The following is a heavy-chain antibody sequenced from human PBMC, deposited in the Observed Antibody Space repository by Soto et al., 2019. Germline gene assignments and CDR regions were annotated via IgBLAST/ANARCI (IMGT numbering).Heavy chain of an antibody. V-gene: IGHV4-61*01. J-gene: IGHJ5*02. D-gene: IGHD3-9*01. CDR1: GGSVSSGSYY. CDR3: AATYYDILTGYYRFDP. CDR2: IYYSGST. Sequence: SETLSLTCTVSGGSVSSGSYYWSWIRQPPGKGLEWIGYIYYSGSTNYNPSLKSRVTIPVDTSKNQFSLKLSSVTAADTAVYYCAATYYDILTGYYRFDPWGQGTLVTVSS.